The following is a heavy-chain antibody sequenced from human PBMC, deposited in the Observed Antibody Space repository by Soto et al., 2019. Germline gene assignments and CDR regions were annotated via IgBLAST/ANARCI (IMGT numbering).Heavy chain of an antibody. CDR1: GYTFTSYA. Sequence: QVQLVQSGAEVKKPGASVKVSCKASGYTFTSYAMHWVRQAPGQRLEWMGWINAGNGNTKYSQKFQGRVTITRDTSASTAYMELSSLRSEDTAVYYCARMTRIKIDSSGWYGDWGQGTLVTVSS. CDR3: ARMTRIKIDSSGWYGD. D-gene: IGHD6-19*01. J-gene: IGHJ4*02. CDR2: INAGNGNT. V-gene: IGHV1-3*01.